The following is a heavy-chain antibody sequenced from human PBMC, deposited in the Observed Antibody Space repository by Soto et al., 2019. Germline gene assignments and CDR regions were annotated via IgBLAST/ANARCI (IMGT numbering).Heavy chain of an antibody. CDR3: AGYYYDSSGYYFPPNYYYGMDV. CDR1: GGTFSSYA. CDR2: IIPIFGTA. Sequence: QVQLVQSGAEVKKPGSSVKVSCKASGGTFSSYAISWVRQAPGQGLEWMGGIIPIFGTANYAQKFQGRVTITADECTSTAYMELSSLRSEDTAVYYCAGYYYDSSGYYFPPNYYYGMDVWGQGTTVTVSS. J-gene: IGHJ6*02. V-gene: IGHV1-69*01. D-gene: IGHD3-22*01.